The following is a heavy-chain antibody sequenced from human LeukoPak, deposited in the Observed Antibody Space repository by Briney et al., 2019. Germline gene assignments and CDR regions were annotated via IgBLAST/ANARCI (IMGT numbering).Heavy chain of an antibody. D-gene: IGHD3-22*01. CDR3: ATYYYDSGGFHFHH. Sequence: GGSLRLSCAASGFTFRSYGMHWVRQAPGKGLEYVSAISSNGGRTYYADSVKGRFTISRDNSRNTLYLQMGSLRAEDMAVYYCATYYYDSGGFHFHHWGQGTLVTVSS. CDR2: ISSNGGRT. J-gene: IGHJ1*01. CDR1: GFTFRSYG. V-gene: IGHV3-64*02.